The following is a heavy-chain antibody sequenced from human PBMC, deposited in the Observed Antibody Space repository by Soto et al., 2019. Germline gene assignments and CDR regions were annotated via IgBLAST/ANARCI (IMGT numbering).Heavy chain of an antibody. CDR1: GFTFSSYG. Sequence: QVQLVESGGGVVQPGRSLGLSCAASGFTFSSYGMHWDRQAPGKGLEWLAIIWYDGTNEDYADSVKGRFTISRDNSKNTLYLQMNSLRTEDTAVYYCVRDLGNDSDYWGQGTLVTVSS. D-gene: IGHD1-1*01. J-gene: IGHJ4*02. CDR2: IWYDGTNE. CDR3: VRDLGNDSDY. V-gene: IGHV3-33*01.